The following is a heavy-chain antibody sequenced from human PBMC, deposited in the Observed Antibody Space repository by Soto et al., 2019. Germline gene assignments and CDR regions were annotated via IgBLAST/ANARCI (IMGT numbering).Heavy chain of an antibody. CDR1: GDSFSSNSAA. J-gene: IGHJ6*04. CDR3: DAKQNQLRVYSSSWYENERETTKSYYYGMDV. V-gene: IGHV6-1*01. Sequence: SQTLSLTCAVSGDSFSSNSAAWNWIRQSPSRGLEWLGRTYYRSKWYNDYAVSVKSRITINPDTSKNQFSLQLNSVTPEDTAVYYCDAKQNQLRVYSSSWYENERETTKSYYYGMDVWGKWPTVTVS. D-gene: IGHD6-13*01. CDR2: TYYRSKWYN.